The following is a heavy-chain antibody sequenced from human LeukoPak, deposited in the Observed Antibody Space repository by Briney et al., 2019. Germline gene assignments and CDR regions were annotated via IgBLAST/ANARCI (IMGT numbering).Heavy chain of an antibody. V-gene: IGHV3-48*04. D-gene: IGHD3-22*01. J-gene: IGHJ5*01. Sequence: GGSLRLSCAASGFTFSSYNMNWVRQAPGKGLEWVSYISSSSSTIYYADSVKGRFTISRDNAKNSLYLQMNSLRAEDTAVYYCARKTYYYESSDFGWFDFWGQGTLVNVSS. CDR1: GFTFSSYN. CDR3: ARKTYYYESSDFGWFDF. CDR2: ISSSSSTI.